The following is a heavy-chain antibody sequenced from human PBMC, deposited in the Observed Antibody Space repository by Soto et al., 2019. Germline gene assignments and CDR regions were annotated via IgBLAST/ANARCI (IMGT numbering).Heavy chain of an antibody. CDR1: GLIFSTYA. Sequence: VGSLRLSCAATGLIFSTYAMSWVRQAPGKGLEWVSAISSPGSNTYYADSVKGRFTISRDNSKNTLYLQMESLGAEDTAVYYCAKGSGHAYYYYGMDVWGQGTTVTVSS. CDR3: AKGSGHAYYYYGMDV. D-gene: IGHD6-25*01. V-gene: IGHV3-23*01. J-gene: IGHJ6*02. CDR2: ISSPGSNT.